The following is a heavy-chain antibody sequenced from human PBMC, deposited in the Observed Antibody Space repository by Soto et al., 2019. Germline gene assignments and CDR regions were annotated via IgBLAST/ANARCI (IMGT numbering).Heavy chain of an antibody. CDR3: ARDSIVVEEWNYYGMDV. CDR2: IIPILGIA. D-gene: IGHD2-15*01. V-gene: IGHV1-69*04. Sequence: ASVKVSCKASGGTFSSYAISWVRQAPGQGLEWMGRIIPILGIANYAQKFQGRVTITADKSTSTAYMELSSLRSEDTAVYYCARDSIVVEEWNYYGMDVWGQGTTVTVSS. CDR1: GGTFSSYA. J-gene: IGHJ6*02.